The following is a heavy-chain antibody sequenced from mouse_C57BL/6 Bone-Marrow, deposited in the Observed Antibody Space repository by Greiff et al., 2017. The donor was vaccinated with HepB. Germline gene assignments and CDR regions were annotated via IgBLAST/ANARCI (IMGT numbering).Heavy chain of an antibody. J-gene: IGHJ2*01. CDR3: ARVNLEYYGSPDY. V-gene: IGHV1-64*01. CDR1: GYTFTSYW. D-gene: IGHD1-1*01. CDR2: IHPNSGST. Sequence: QVHVKQPGAELVKPGASVKLSCKASGYTFTSYWMHWVKQRPGQGLEWIGMIHPNSGSTNYNEKFKSKATLTVDKSSSTAYMQLSSLTSEDSAVYYCARVNLEYYGSPDYWGQGTTLTVSS.